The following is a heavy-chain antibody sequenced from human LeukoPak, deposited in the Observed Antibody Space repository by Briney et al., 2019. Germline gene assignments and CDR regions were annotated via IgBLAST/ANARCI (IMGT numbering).Heavy chain of an antibody. CDR1: GFTFSSYA. V-gene: IGHV3-20*04. Sequence: GGSLRLSCAASGFTFSSYAMSWVRQAPGKGLEWVSGINWNGSNTGYADSVKGRFTISRDNAKNSLYLQMNSLRAEDTALYYCARVAGQRLDYFDYWGQGTLVTVSS. D-gene: IGHD6-19*01. J-gene: IGHJ4*02. CDR2: INWNGSNT. CDR3: ARVAGQRLDYFDY.